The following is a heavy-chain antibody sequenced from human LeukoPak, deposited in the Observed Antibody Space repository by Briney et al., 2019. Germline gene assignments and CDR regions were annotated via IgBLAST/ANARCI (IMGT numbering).Heavy chain of an antibody. Sequence: SETLSLACTVSGGSISSSSYYWGWIRQPPGKGLEWIGSIYYSGSTYYNPSLKSRVTISVDTSKNQFSLKLSSVTAADTAVYYCARLANSGSPPGEWFDPWGQGTLVTVSS. V-gene: IGHV4-39*01. D-gene: IGHD1-26*01. CDR2: IYYSGST. CDR1: GGSISSSSYY. J-gene: IGHJ5*02. CDR3: ARLANSGSPPGEWFDP.